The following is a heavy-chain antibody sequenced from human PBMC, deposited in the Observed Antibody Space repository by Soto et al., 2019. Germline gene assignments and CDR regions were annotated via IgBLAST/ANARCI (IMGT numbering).Heavy chain of an antibody. V-gene: IGHV1-69*13. J-gene: IGHJ5*02. Sequence: PVTVSCQASGGTFSSYAISWVRQSPGQGLEWLGGIIPIFGTANYAQKFQGRVTITAAESTSTAYMELSSLRSGDTAVYYCASVAGPWVHWFDPWAQGTRVTV. CDR1: GGTFSSYA. CDR2: IIPIFGTA. D-gene: IGHD1-1*01. CDR3: ASVAGPWVHWFDP.